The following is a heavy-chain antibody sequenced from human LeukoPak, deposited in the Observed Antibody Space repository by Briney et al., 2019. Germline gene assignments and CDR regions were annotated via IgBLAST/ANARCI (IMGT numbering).Heavy chain of an antibody. Sequence: SETLSLTCTVSGGSISSYYWSWTRQPPGKRLEWIWYIYYSGSTNYNPSLKSRVTISVDSSKNQFTLKLSSVTAAETAVYYCARDLRGYSYGEAFDIWGQGTMVTVSS. J-gene: IGHJ3*02. CDR2: IYYSGST. V-gene: IGHV4-59*01. CDR1: GGSISSYY. D-gene: IGHD5-18*01. CDR3: ARDLRGYSYGEAFDI.